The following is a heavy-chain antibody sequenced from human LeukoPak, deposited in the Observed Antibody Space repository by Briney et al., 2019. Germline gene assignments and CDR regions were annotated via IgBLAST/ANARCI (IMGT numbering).Heavy chain of an antibody. J-gene: IGHJ4*02. CDR1: GFTFSSYA. CDR3: ARPLYEGSGTF. Sequence: PGGSLRLSCAASGFTFSSYAMRWVRQAPGKGLEWVAVISYDGSNNYYADAVKGRFTISRDNSKNTLYLQMNSLRAQDTAGYYCARPLYEGSGTFWGEGALVTVSS. CDR2: ISYDGSNN. D-gene: IGHD3-10*01. V-gene: IGHV3-30-3*01.